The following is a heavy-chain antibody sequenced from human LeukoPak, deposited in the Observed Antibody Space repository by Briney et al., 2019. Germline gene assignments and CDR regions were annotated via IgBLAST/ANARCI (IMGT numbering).Heavy chain of an antibody. Sequence: PGGSLRLSCAASGFTFSTYSMNWVRQAPGKGLEWLSYISSGSSAIYYADSVKGRFTTSRDNAQNSLYLQMHSLRAEDTAVYYCARSENGDYDYWSQGTLVTVSS. D-gene: IGHD4-17*01. CDR2: ISSGSSAI. CDR3: ARSENGDYDY. CDR1: GFTFSTYS. V-gene: IGHV3-48*01. J-gene: IGHJ4*02.